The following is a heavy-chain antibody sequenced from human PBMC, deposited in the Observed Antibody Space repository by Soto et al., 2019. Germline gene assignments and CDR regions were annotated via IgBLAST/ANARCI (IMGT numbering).Heavy chain of an antibody. CDR2: AYHSGST. V-gene: IGHV4-4*02. CDR1: GGFTSTNNW. D-gene: IGHD3-10*01. Sequence: QLQLQESGPGLVRPSGTLSLTCAVSGGFTSTNNWWSWVRQPPGKGLEWIGDAYHSGSTEYNPSLKSRVSISVDQSKNQSSLKLTSATAADTAVYYCARSPPSSYYGGSGTFDYWGQGTLVTVSS. CDR3: ARSPPSSYYGGSGTFDY. J-gene: IGHJ4*02.